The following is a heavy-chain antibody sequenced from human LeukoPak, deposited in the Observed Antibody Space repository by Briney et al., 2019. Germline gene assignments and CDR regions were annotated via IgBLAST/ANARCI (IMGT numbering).Heavy chain of an antibody. D-gene: IGHD3-3*01. CDR2: MNPDNGLT. CDR1: GYTFTSYD. CDR3: AKALPNYGFWSGIDS. Sequence: GASVRVSCRASGYTFTSYDINWVRQAPGQGLEWMGWMNPDNGLTGYAQKFQGRVTMTRDTSISTAYMELTSLRADDTAVYYCAKALPNYGFWSGIDSWGQGSLVTVSS. V-gene: IGHV1-8*01. J-gene: IGHJ5*01.